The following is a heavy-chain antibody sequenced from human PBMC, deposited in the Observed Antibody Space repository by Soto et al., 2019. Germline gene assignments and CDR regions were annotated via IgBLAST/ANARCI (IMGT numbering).Heavy chain of an antibody. V-gene: IGHV1-18*01. J-gene: IGHJ4*02. CDR2: ISAYNGNT. D-gene: IGHD4-17*01. CDR1: GYTFTSYG. CDR3: ARDRGGMTTVTTVDY. Sequence: QFQLVQSGAEVKKPGASVKVSCKASGYTFTSYGISWVRQAPGQGLEWMGWISAYNGNTKYAQNLQGRVTMTTDTSTSTVYIELRSLRSGDTAVYYCARDRGGMTTVTTVDYWGQGTLVAVSS.